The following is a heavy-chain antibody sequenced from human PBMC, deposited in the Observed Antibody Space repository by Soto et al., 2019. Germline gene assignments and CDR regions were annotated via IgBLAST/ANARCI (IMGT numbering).Heavy chain of an antibody. CDR3: ARAEYYYDSSGYYLLFYFDY. CDR2: ISVYNGDT. D-gene: IGHD3-22*01. J-gene: IGHJ4*02. CDR1: GYKFTNFG. Sequence: QVQLVQSGPEVKNPGASVKVSCKASGYKFTNFGIAWIRQAPGQGLEWMGRISVYNGDTTFAQNFQDRVTLTTDTSTSTAYMEQRRLRSDDMAVYYGARAEYYYDSSGYYLLFYFDYWGQGTLVTVSS. V-gene: IGHV1-18*03.